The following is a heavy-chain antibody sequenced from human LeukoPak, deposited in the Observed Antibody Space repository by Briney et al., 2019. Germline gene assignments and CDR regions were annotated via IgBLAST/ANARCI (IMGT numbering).Heavy chain of an antibody. J-gene: IGHJ1*01. CDR2: IYYSGST. CDR1: GGSISSYY. Sequence: ASETLSLTCTVSGGSISSYYWSWIRQPPGKGLEWIGYIYYSGSTNYNPSHKSRVTISVDTSKNQFSLKLSSVTAADTAVYYCATEAVRGVIALWGQGTLVTVSS. CDR3: ATEAVRGVIAL. V-gene: IGHV4-59*01. D-gene: IGHD3-10*01.